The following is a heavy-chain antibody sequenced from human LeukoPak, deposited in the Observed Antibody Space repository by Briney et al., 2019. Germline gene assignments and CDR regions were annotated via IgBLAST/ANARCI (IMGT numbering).Heavy chain of an antibody. CDR3: VRTAGYFDY. CDR1: GGSISSSSHY. V-gene: IGHV4-39*01. Sequence: SETLSLTCTVCGGSISSSSHYWGWIRHPPGKGLEWIGSIHYSENTYYNPSLKSRVTISVDTSKNQFSLKLSSLTAADTAVYYCVRTAGYFDYWGQGTLVTVSS. D-gene: IGHD6-25*01. CDR2: IHYSENT. J-gene: IGHJ4*02.